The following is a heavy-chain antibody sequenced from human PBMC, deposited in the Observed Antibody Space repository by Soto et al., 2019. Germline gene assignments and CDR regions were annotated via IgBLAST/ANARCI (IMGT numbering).Heavy chain of an antibody. CDR3: ARDHDYGDLPLDY. V-gene: IGHV3-66*01. D-gene: IGHD4-17*01. CDR1: GFTVSSNY. CDR2: IYSGGST. Sequence: EVQLVESGGGLVQPGGSLRLSCAASGFTVSSNYMSWVRQAPGKGLEWVSVIYSGGSTYYADSVKGRFTISRDNSKNTLYLQMNSLRAEDTAVYYCARDHDYGDLPLDYWGQGTLVTVSS. J-gene: IGHJ4*02.